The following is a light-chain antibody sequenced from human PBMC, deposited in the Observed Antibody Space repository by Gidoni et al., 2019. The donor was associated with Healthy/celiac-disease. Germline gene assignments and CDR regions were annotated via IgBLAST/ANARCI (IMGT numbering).Light chain of an antibody. CDR1: KLGDKY. V-gene: IGLV3-1*01. Sequence: SYELTPPPSVPVSPGQPASITCSGDKLGDKYACWYQQKPGQSPVLVIYQDSKRPSGIPERFSGSNSGNTATLTISGTQAMDEADYYCQAWDSSTVVFGGGTKLTVL. CDR2: QDS. J-gene: IGLJ2*01. CDR3: QAWDSSTVV.